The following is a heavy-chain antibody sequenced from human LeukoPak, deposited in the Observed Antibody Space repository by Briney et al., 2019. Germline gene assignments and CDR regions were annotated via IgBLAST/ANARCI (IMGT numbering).Heavy chain of an antibody. Sequence: TSETLSLTCAVSGGSFSGFRWHWIRQPPGKGPEWIGDINHSGGTTYNPSLKSRVTISVDTSKIQFSLNLTSVTAADTAVYYCALELVVPAALERLNAFDIWGHGTMVTVSS. V-gene: IGHV4-34*01. CDR3: ALELVVPAALERLNAFDI. CDR1: GGSFSGFR. J-gene: IGHJ3*02. CDR2: INHSGGT. D-gene: IGHD2-2*01.